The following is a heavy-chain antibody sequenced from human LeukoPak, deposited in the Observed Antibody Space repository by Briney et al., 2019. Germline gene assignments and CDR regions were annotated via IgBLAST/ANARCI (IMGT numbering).Heavy chain of an antibody. CDR3: ARRDYDILTGYRNWFDP. CDR2: ISAYNGNT. J-gene: IGHJ5*02. V-gene: IGHV1-18*01. D-gene: IGHD3-9*01. CDR1: GYTFTSYG. Sequence: ASVKVSCKASGYTFTSYGISWVRQAPGQGLEWMGWISAYNGNTNYAQKLQGRVTMTTDTSTSTAYMELRSLRSDDTAVYYCARRDYDILTGYRNWFDPWGQGTLVTVSS.